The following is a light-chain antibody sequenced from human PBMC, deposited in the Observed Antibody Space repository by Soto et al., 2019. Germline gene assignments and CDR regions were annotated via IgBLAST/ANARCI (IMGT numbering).Light chain of an antibody. Sequence: ITQSTLSPPVTAGEAACICCSVSLSLLHSNGYNDLDWYLQKPGQSPQLLIYLGSNRASGVPDRFSGSESDTDFTLKISIVEAEDVVVDCCMQALQTPITFGQGARLDIK. CDR3: MQALQTPIT. V-gene: IGKV2-28*01. J-gene: IGKJ5*01. CDR1: LSLLHSNGYND. CDR2: LGS.